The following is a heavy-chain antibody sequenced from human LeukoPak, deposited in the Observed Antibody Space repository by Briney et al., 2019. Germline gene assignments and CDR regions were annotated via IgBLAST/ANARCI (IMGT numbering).Heavy chain of an antibody. D-gene: IGHD3-3*01. J-gene: IGHJ4*02. CDR2: IKQDGSEK. CDR3: ARTIFGVVIRGYFDY. CDR1: GLTFSSYW. V-gene: IGHV3-7*01. Sequence: GGSLRLSCAASGLTFSSYWLSWVRQAPGKGLEWVAEIKQDGSEKYYVDSVKRRFPIATDNAKSTLYQQMNRLRAEDTAVYYCARTIFGVVIRGYFDYWGQGTLVTVSS.